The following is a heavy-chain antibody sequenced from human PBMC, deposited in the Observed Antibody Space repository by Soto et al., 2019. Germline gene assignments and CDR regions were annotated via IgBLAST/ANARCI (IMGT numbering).Heavy chain of an antibody. D-gene: IGHD2-21*02. CDR1: GFTFSSYS. Sequence: GSLRLSCAASGFTFSSYSMNWVRQAPGKGLEWVSSISSSSSYIYYADSVKGRFTISRDNAKNSLYLQMNSLRADDTAVYYCARGNPYCGGDCPDYWGQGTLVTVS. V-gene: IGHV3-21*01. J-gene: IGHJ4*02. CDR2: ISSSSSYI. CDR3: ARGNPYCGGDCPDY.